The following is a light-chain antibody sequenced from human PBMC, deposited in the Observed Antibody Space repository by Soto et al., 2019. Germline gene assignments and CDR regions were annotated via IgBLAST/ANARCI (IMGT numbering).Light chain of an antibody. Sequence: QLVLTQSPSASASLGASVKLTCTLSSGRSKYAIAWHQQQPEKGPRYSMKVHSDGSHSKGDGIPDRFSGSSSGTERYLTISSLQSEDEADYYCQTWGTGFQVFGTGTKVTVL. V-gene: IGLV4-69*01. CDR3: QTWGTGFQV. CDR1: SGRSKYA. J-gene: IGLJ1*01. CDR2: VHSDGSH.